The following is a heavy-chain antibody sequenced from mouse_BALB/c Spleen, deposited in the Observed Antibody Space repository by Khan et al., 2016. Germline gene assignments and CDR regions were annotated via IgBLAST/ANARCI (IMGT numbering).Heavy chain of an antibody. CDR1: GYSITSGYY. CDR2: ISYDGSN. V-gene: IGHV3-6*02. J-gene: IGHJ2*01. CDR3: ARAWYFDY. Sequence: EVKLEESGPGLVKPSQSLSLTCSVTGYSITSGYYWNWIRQFPGNKQEWMGYISYDGSNNYNPSLKNRISITRDTSKNQFFLKLNSVTTEDTATDYCARAWYFDYWGQGTTLTVSS.